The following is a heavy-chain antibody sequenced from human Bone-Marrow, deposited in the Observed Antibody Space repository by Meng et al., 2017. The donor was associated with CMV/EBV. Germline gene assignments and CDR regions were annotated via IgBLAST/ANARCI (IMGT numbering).Heavy chain of an antibody. Sequence: LSLTCAASGITFSSYGMHWVRQAPGKGLEWVAVISYDGSNKYYADSVKGRFTISRDNSKNTLYLQMNSLRAEDTAVYYCASSPYINDNWFDPWGQGTRVTVSS. D-gene: IGHD3-16*01. CDR1: GITFSSYG. V-gene: IGHV3-30*19. J-gene: IGHJ5*02. CDR3: ASSPYINDNWFDP. CDR2: ISYDGSNK.